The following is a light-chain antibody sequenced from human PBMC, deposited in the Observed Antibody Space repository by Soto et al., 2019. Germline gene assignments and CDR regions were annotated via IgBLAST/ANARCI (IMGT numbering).Light chain of an antibody. CDR2: EVS. V-gene: IGLV2-14*01. CDR3: SSYSSSNTYV. J-gene: IGLJ1*01. Sequence: QSALTQPASVSGSPGQSITISCTGTSSDVGGYKYVSWYQQHPGKAPKLMIYEVSNRPSGVSDRFSGSKSGNTASLTISGLKAEDEADYYCSSYSSSNTYVFATGTKVTVL. CDR1: SSDVGGYKY.